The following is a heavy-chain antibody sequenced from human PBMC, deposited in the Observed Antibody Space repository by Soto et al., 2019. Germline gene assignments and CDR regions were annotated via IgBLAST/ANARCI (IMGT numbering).Heavy chain of an antibody. V-gene: IGHV4-34*01. CDR2: INHSGST. CDR1: GGSLSGYY. Sequence: QVQLQQWGAGLLKPSKTLSLTCAVYGGSLSGYYWSWIRQPPGKGLEWIGEINHSGSTNYNPSLKSRVTISVDTSKNQFSLKLSSVTAADTAVYYCARGDLSHDYWGQGTLVTVSS. J-gene: IGHJ4*02. CDR3: ARGDLSHDY.